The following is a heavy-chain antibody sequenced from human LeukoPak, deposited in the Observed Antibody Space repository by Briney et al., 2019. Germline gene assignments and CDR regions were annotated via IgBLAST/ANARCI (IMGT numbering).Heavy chain of an antibody. V-gene: IGHV3-33*06. CDR3: AKDRGYYDSSGYYPDY. J-gene: IGHJ4*02. CDR2: IWYDGSNK. D-gene: IGHD3-22*01. CDR1: GFTFSSYG. Sequence: GRSLRLSCAASGFTFSSYGMYWVRQAPGKGLEWVAVIWYDGSNKYYADSVKGRFTISRDNSKNTLYLQMNSLRAEDTAVYYCAKDRGYYDSSGYYPDYWGQGTLVTVSS.